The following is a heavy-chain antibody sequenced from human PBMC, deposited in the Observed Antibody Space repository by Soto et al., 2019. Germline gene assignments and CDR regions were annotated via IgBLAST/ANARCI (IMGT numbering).Heavy chain of an antibody. J-gene: IGHJ4*02. Sequence: GGLRLSCSASGFTFSSYAMHWVRQAPGKGLEYVSAISSNGGSTYYADSVKGRFTISRDNSKNTLYLQMSSLRAEDTAVYYCVKDQGLYYYDSSGSWDYWGQGTLVTVSS. CDR3: VKDQGLYYYDSSGSWDY. CDR2: ISSNGGST. D-gene: IGHD3-22*01. CDR1: GFTFSSYA. V-gene: IGHV3-64D*08.